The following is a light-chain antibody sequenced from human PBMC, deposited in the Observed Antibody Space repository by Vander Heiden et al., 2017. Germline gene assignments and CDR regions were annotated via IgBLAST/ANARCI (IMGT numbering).Light chain of an antibody. Sequence: QSVLTQPPSASGTPGQRATISCSGSSSSIGSSPVAWYQQLPGTAPKLLIYDNNQWPSGVPDRFSCSKAGTYASLATRGLQSEDEADYFCAAADDSLGDYVFGTGTKVTVL. CDR1: SSSIGSSP. J-gene: IGLJ1*01. V-gene: IGLV1-44*01. CDR3: AAADDSLGDYV. CDR2: DNN.